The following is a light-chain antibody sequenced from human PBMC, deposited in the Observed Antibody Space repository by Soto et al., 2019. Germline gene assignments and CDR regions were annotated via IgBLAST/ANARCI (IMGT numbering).Light chain of an antibody. V-gene: IGKV1-5*03. CDR2: KAS. J-gene: IGKJ2*01. CDR1: QSISNS. CDR3: QQYNSDWNT. Sequence: DIQMTQSPSTLSASVRDRVTITCRASQSISNSLAWYQQRPGKAPKLLIYKASSLETGVPSRFSGSGSGTEFTLTISSMPTDDFANYYCQQYNSDWNTFGQGTKVDIK.